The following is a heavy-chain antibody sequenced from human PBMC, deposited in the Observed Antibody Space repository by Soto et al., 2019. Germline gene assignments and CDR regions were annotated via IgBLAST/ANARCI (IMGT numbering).Heavy chain of an antibody. CDR2: ISSSSSYT. V-gene: IGHV3-11*06. CDR1: GFTFSDYY. CDR3: ARVDYYGSGSPDY. J-gene: IGHJ4*02. Sequence: PVGSLRLSCAASGFTFSDYYMSWIRQAPGKGLEWVSYISSSSSYTNYADSVEGRFTISRDNAKNSLYLQMNSLRAEDTAVYYCARVDYYGSGSPDYWGQGTLVTVSS. D-gene: IGHD3-10*01.